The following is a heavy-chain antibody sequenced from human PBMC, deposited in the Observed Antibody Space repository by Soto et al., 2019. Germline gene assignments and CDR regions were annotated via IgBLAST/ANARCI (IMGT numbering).Heavy chain of an antibody. V-gene: IGHV4-31*03. CDR3: ASGYDYVWGSYRHGLDY. D-gene: IGHD3-16*02. J-gene: IGHJ4*02. Sequence: SETLSLTCTVSGGSISSGGYYWSWIRQHPGKGLEWIGYIYYSGSTYYNPSLKSRVTISVDTSKNQFSLKLSSVTAADTAVYYCASGYDYVWGSYRHGLDYWGQGTLVTVSS. CDR1: GGSISSGGYY. CDR2: IYYSGST.